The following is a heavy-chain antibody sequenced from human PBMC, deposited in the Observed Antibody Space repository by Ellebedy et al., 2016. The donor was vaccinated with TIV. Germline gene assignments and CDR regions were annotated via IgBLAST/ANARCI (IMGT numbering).Heavy chain of an antibody. CDR1: GFTFSSYG. D-gene: IGHD3-22*01. CDR2: IWYDGSNK. CDR3: ARDKATYYYDSSGYYYVTLPQY. V-gene: IGHV3-33*08. Sequence: GESLKISCAASGFTFSSYGMHWVRQAPGKGLEWVAVIWYDGSNKYYADSVKGRFTISRDNSKNTLYLQMNSLRAEDTAVYYCARDKATYYYDSSGYYYVTLPQYWGQGTLVTVSS. J-gene: IGHJ4*02.